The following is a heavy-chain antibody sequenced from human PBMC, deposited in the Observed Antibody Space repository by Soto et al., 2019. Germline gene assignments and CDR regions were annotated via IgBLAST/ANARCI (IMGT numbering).Heavy chain of an antibody. CDR1: GGSISNNNYF. V-gene: IGHV4-31*03. D-gene: IGHD2-2*01. CDR3: AREVNVPADADAFDI. CDR2: IHYRGRA. J-gene: IGHJ3*02. Sequence: QVQLQESGPGLVKPSQTLSLTCTVSGGSISNNNYFWSWIRQHPGKGLEWIGYIHYRGRAYYNPSLRRRVTILVDTTKNQFSMKLSSVTAADTAMYYCAREVNVPADADAFDIWGQGTMVTVSS.